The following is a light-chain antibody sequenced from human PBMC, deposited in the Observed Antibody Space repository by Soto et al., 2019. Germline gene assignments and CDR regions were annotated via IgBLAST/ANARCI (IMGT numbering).Light chain of an antibody. V-gene: IGKV3-20*01. CDR1: QTITTSQ. Sequence: EIVLTQSPGTLSLSPGERATLFCRASQTITTSQLAWYQQKPGQAPRVLIFGASNRATGIPDRFSGSGSGTDFTLTCSRLEPEDFAMYYCQQYGSSPLAFGGGTKVEIK. CDR2: GAS. CDR3: QQYGSSPLA. J-gene: IGKJ4*01.